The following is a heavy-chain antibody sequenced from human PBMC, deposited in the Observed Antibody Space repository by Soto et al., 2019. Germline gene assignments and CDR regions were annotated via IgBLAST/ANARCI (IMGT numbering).Heavy chain of an antibody. Sequence: EVQLLESGGGLVQPGGSLRLSCAASGFTFSSYAMSWVRQAPGKGLEWVSAISGSGGSTYYADSVKGRFTISRDNSKNTLYLQMNSLIAEDTAVYYCAKKLKAYSVSYPYYFDYWGQRTLVTVSS. CDR1: GFTFSSYA. CDR2: ISGSGGST. CDR3: AKKLKAYSVSYPYYFDY. V-gene: IGHV3-23*01. D-gene: IGHD1-26*01. J-gene: IGHJ4*02.